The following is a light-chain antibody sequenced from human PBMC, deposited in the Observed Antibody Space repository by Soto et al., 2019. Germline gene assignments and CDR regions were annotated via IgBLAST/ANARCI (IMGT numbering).Light chain of an antibody. V-gene: IGKV3-15*01. CDR1: QNISRS. CDR3: NQYNGWPRT. Sequence: IVMTQSPATLSVSPGERATLSCRASQNISRSLAWYQQKPGQGPSLLIYGTSTRAGGVQARFSGGGSGTEFTLTITSLQSEDFAVYYCNQYNGWPRTFGQGTRLEIK. CDR2: GTS. J-gene: IGKJ5*01.